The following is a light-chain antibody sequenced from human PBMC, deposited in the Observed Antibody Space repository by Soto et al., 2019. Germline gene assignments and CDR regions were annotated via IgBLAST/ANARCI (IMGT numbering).Light chain of an antibody. CDR2: GSS. CDR3: EAYNKWPLS. CDR1: QSVRTN. J-gene: IGKJ4*01. V-gene: IGKV3-15*01. Sequence: EIVMTQSPASVTVSTGERATLSCRASQSVRTNLALYQQKGGQPPRLLLSGSSTRATGLPARFSGSGSGTEFTLTISSLQSEDFAVYYCEAYNKWPLSFDGRTKVDIK.